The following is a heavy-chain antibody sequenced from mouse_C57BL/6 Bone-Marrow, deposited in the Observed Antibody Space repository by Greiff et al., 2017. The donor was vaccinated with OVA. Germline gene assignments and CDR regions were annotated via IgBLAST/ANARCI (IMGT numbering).Heavy chain of an antibody. CDR3: ARRGGLRSWFAY. CDR2: IYPRSGNT. D-gene: IGHD2-4*01. Sequence: QVQLQQSGAELARPGASVKLSCKASGYTFTSYGISWVKQRTGQGLEWIGEIYPRSGNTYYNEKFKGKATLTADKSSSTAYMELRSLTSEDSAVYYCARRGGLRSWFAYWGQGTLVTVSA. V-gene: IGHV1-81*01. J-gene: IGHJ3*01. CDR1: GYTFTSYG.